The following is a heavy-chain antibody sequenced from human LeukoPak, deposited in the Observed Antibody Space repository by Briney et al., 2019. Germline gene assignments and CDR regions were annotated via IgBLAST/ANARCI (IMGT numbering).Heavy chain of an antibody. D-gene: IGHD3-10*01. V-gene: IGHV3-23*01. Sequence: GGSLRLSCVASGFTFSNSVMTWVRQAPGKGLEWVSSILGTGDYTYFANSVKGRFTISRDNSKNTLYLQMNSLRAGDTAIYYCARGSKGTYEYLGQGTLVSVSS. CDR2: ILGTGDYT. J-gene: IGHJ4*02. CDR3: ARGSKGTYEY. CDR1: GFTFSNSV.